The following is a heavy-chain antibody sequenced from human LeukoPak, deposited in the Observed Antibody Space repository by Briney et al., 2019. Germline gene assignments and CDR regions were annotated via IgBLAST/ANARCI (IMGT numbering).Heavy chain of an antibody. CDR1: GGTFSSYT. J-gene: IGHJ4*02. V-gene: IGHV1-69*16. CDR2: IIPILGIA. CDR3: ARALVVVAANYYFDY. D-gene: IGHD2-15*01. Sequence: SVKVSCKASGGTFSSYTISWVRQAPGQGLEWMGRIIPILGIANYAQKFQGRVTITTDESTSTAYMELSSLRSEDTAVYYCARALVVVAANYYFDYWGQGTLVTVSS.